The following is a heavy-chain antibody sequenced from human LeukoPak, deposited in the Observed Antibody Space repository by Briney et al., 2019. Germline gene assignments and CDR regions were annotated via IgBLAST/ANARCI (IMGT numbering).Heavy chain of an antibody. J-gene: IGHJ5*02. CDR2: INHSGST. CDR3: ARGFSLTNGDWFDP. Sequence: PSETLSLTCAVYGGSFSGCYWSWIRQPPGKGLEWIGEINHSGSTNYNPSLKSRVTISVDTSKNQFSLKLSSVTAADTAVYYCARGFSLTNGDWFDPWGQGTLVTVSS. D-gene: IGHD2-8*01. CDR1: GGSFSGCY. V-gene: IGHV4-34*01.